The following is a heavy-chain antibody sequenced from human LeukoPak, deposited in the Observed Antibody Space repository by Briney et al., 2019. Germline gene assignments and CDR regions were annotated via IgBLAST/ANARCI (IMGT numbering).Heavy chain of an antibody. J-gene: IGHJ4*02. CDR3: ARGKGYTTSSRHRGIDN. CDR1: GGSFSGYY. D-gene: IGHD6-6*01. V-gene: IGHV4-34*01. Sequence: SETLSLTCAVYGGSFSGYYWSWIRQPPGKGLEWIGEIKDSGSANYNPSLKSRVFISVDTSKNQFSLELRSVTAADTAVYYCARGKGYTTSSRHRGIDNWGQGTLVTVSS. CDR2: IKDSGSA.